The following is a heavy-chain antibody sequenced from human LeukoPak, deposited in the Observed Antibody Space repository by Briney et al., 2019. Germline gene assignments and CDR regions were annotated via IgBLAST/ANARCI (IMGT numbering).Heavy chain of an antibody. D-gene: IGHD2-21*01. J-gene: IGHJ4*02. CDR1: GYTLTNYG. CDR2: IRTSNGDT. V-gene: IGHV1-18*01. CDR3: ARERGRLVIDYFDY. Sequence: ASVKVSCKASGYTLTNYGICWLRLAPGQGLEWMGWIRTSNGDTNYAQKFQGRVTMTTDTASSTAYLALRSLTSDDTAVYYCARERGRLVIDYFDYWGQGTLVIVSS.